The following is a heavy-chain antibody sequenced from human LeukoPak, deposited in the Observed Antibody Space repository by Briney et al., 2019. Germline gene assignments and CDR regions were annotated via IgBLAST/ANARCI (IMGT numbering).Heavy chain of an antibody. CDR2: IYNSGST. Sequence: SETLSLTCTVSGGSIRSYHWGWIRQPPGKGLEWIGYIYNSGSTNYSPSLKSRVTISVDTSKNQFSLKLSSVTAEDTAVYYCARYSSSGLDYWGQGTLVTVSS. V-gene: IGHV4-59*01. CDR3: ARYSSSGLDY. D-gene: IGHD6-19*01. CDR1: GGSIRSYH. J-gene: IGHJ4*02.